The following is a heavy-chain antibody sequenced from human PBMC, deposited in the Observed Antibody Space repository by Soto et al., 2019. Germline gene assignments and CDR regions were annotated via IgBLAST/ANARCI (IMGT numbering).Heavy chain of an antibody. CDR2: IYYSGST. J-gene: IGHJ4*02. CDR1: GFSIISYY. CDR3: ARGGTWLGGYLLLSFDY. V-gene: IGHV4-59*01. D-gene: IGHD5-12*01. Sequence: SETQSLTCTFSGFSIISYYWSWIRQPPGKGLEWIGYIYYSGSTNYNPSLKSRVTISVDTSKNQFSLKLSSVTAADTAVYYCARGGTWLGGYLLLSFDYWGQGTLVTVSS.